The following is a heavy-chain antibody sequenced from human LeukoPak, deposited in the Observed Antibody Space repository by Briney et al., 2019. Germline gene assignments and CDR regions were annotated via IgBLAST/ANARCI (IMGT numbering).Heavy chain of an antibody. CDR3: ASGTGYSRFDY. D-gene: IGHD3-9*01. Sequence: SVKVSCKASGGTFSSYAISWVRQAPGQGLEWMGGIIPIFGTANYAQKFQGRVTMTRDTSISTAYMELSRLRSDDTAVYYCASGTGYSRFDYWGQGTLVTVSS. J-gene: IGHJ4*02. V-gene: IGHV1-69*05. CDR2: IIPIFGTA. CDR1: GGTFSSYA.